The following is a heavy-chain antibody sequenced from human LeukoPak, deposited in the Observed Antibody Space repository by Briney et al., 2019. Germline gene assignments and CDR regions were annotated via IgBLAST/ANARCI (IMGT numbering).Heavy chain of an antibody. V-gene: IGHV5-51*01. D-gene: IGHD6-19*01. CDR2: IYPADSKT. CDR1: GYRFTNYW. CDR3: ARGGHAVPGQRFDS. J-gene: IGHJ4*02. Sequence: KSGESLKISCKSSGYRFTNYWIAWVRQMPGKGLEWMGIIYPADSKTRYSPSFQGLVTISADKSISTAYLQWSRLGTSDTAVYFCARGGHAVPGQRFDSWGQGTLLTVSS.